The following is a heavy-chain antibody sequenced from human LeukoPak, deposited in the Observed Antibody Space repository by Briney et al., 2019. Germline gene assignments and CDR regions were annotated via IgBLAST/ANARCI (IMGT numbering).Heavy chain of an antibody. CDR3: ARHYYDSLTGTQDRWFDP. V-gene: IGHV1-69*06. Sequence: SVKVSCTASGGTFISYAISWVRQAPGQGLEWMGGIIPIFGTANYAQKFQGRVTITADKSTSTAYMELSSLRSEDTAVYYCARHYYDSLTGTQDRWFDPWGQGTLVTVSS. CDR1: GGTFISYA. CDR2: IIPIFGTA. J-gene: IGHJ5*02. D-gene: IGHD3-9*01.